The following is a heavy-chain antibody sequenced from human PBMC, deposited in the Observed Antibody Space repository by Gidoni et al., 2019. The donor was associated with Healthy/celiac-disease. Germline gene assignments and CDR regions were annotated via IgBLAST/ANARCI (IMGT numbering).Heavy chain of an antibody. D-gene: IGHD5-12*01. Sequence: QVQLQQSGPGLVKPSQTLSLPCAISRDSVSSNIAAWNWIRQSPSRGLEWLGRTYYRSKWYNDYAVSVKSRITINPDTSKNQFSLQLNSVTPEDTAVYYCAREYGDGYNLRDAFDIWGQGTMVTVSS. CDR3: AREYGDGYNLRDAFDI. CDR2: TYYRSKWYN. V-gene: IGHV6-1*01. CDR1: RDSVSSNIAA. J-gene: IGHJ3*02.